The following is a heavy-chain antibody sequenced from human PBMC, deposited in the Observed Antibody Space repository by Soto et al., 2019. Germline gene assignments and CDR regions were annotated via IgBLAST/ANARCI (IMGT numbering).Heavy chain of an antibody. J-gene: IGHJ5*01. V-gene: IGHV3-30*18. Sequence: QVQLVEAGGGVVQPGRSLRLSCAASGFTFSNYGMNWVRQAPGKGLEWVAAISNDGSEENYADSVRGRFYISRDNSKNTLYLQMNTVTAEDTALYYCGKVTLDRLGWFDSWGQGTLVTVSS. D-gene: IGHD3-3*01. CDR3: GKVTLDRLGWFDS. CDR2: ISNDGSEE. CDR1: GFTFSNYG.